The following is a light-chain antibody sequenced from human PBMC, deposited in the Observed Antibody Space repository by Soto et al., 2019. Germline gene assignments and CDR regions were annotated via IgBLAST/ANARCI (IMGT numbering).Light chain of an antibody. J-gene: IGKJ3*01. Sequence: EIVLTQSPGTLSSSPGERATLSCRASQSVSSSYLAWYQQKPGQAPRLLIYGASSRATGIPDRFSGSGSGTDFTLTISRLEPEDFAVYYCQQYGTSPFTFGPGNKVDIK. CDR3: QQYGTSPFT. CDR2: GAS. CDR1: QSVSSSY. V-gene: IGKV3-20*01.